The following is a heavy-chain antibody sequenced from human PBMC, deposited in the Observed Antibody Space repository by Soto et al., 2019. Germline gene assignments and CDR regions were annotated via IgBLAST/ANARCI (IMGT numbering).Heavy chain of an antibody. CDR1: GGSIRSGGYY. D-gene: IGHD6-13*01. Sequence: SETLSLTCTVSGGSIRSGGYYWSWIRQHPGKGLEWIGYISYSGTTYYNPSLESRVTISADTSKNQFSLKLTSVTAADTAVYYCARRVPIAGLFDYWGQGTLVTVSS. CDR2: ISYSGTT. V-gene: IGHV4-31*03. J-gene: IGHJ4*02. CDR3: ARRVPIAGLFDY.